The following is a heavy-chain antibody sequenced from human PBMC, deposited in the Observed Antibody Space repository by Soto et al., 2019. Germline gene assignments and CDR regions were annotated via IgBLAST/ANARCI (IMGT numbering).Heavy chain of an antibody. V-gene: IGHV4-34*01. D-gene: IGHD3-3*01. J-gene: IGHJ5*02. Sequence: SETLSLTCAVYGGSFSGYYWSWIRQPPGKGLEWIGEINHSGSTNYNPSLKSRVTISVDTSKNQFSLKLSSVTAADTAVYYCARGAIFGVVTPNDFDPWGQGTLVTVSS. CDR2: INHSGST. CDR3: ARGAIFGVVTPNDFDP. CDR1: GGSFSGYY.